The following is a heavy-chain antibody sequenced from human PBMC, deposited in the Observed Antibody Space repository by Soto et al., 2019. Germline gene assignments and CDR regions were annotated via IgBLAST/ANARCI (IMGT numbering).Heavy chain of an antibody. D-gene: IGHD6-19*01. V-gene: IGHV4-4*02. Sequence: QVQLQESGPGLVRPSGTLSLTCAVSGDSINSNYCWTWVRQPPGKGLEWIGENYYSEGTSYNPSLKSRVTISMDKSKNQFSLNLTSVTAADTAMYYCARDTGWGLGYWGQGTLVTVSS. CDR3: ARDTGWGLGY. CDR2: NYYSEGT. CDR1: GDSINSNYC. J-gene: IGHJ4*02.